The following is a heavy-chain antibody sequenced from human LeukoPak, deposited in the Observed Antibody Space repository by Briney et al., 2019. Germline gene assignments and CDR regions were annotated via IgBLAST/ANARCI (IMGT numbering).Heavy chain of an antibody. J-gene: IGHJ4*02. CDR2: IYYSGST. V-gene: IGHV4-30-4*08. D-gene: IGHD2-15*01. CDR3: ARILGYCSGGSCYDTVDY. Sequence: SWVRQPPGKGLEWIGYIYYSGSTYYNPSLKSRVTISVDTSKNQFSLKLSSVTAADTAVYYCARILGYCSGGSCYDTVDYWGQGTLVTVSS.